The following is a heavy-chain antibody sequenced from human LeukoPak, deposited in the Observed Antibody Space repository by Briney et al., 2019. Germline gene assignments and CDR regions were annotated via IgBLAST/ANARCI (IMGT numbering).Heavy chain of an antibody. V-gene: IGHV3-9*01. J-gene: IGHJ6*02. CDR2: ISWNSGSI. Sequence: PGGSLRLSCAASGFTFDDYAMHWVRQAPGKGLEWVSGISWNSGSIGYVDSVKGRFIISRDNAKNSLYLQMNSLRAEDTAVYYCARIGNNPRITIFGVAHLDYYYYGMDVWGQGTTVTVSS. D-gene: IGHD3-3*01. CDR3: ARIGNNPRITIFGVAHLDYYYYGMDV. CDR1: GFTFDDYA.